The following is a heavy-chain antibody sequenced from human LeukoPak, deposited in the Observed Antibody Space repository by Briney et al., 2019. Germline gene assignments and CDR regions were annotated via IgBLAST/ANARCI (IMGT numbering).Heavy chain of an antibody. V-gene: IGHV5-51*01. D-gene: IGHD3-22*01. Sequence: GESLKISCKGSGYSFTSYWIGWVRQMPGKGLEGMGIIYPGDSDTRYSPSFQGQVTISADKSISTAYLQWSSLKASDTAMYYCARRFDSSGYGFDPWGQGTLVTVSS. CDR3: ARRFDSSGYGFDP. J-gene: IGHJ5*02. CDR1: GYSFTSYW. CDR2: IYPGDSDT.